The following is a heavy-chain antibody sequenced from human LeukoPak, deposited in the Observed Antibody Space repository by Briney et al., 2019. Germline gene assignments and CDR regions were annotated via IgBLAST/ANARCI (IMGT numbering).Heavy chain of an antibody. V-gene: IGHV3-48*01. CDR2: ITSSSNTI. CDR3: ARWGDGYNYLSY. D-gene: IGHD5-24*01. CDR1: GFAFSSYS. Sequence: GGSLRLSCAASGFAFSSYSMNWVRQAPGKGLEWLSYITSSSNTIYYADSVRGRFTISRDNAKNSLYLQMHSLRAEHTAVYYCARWGDGYNYLSYWGQGTLVTVSS. J-gene: IGHJ4*02.